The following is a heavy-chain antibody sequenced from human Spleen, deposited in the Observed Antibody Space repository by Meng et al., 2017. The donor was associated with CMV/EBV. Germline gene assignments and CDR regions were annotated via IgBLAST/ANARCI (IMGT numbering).Heavy chain of an antibody. D-gene: IGHD6-19*01. J-gene: IGHJ4*02. V-gene: IGHV4-31*03. CDR2: IYYTGTT. CDR3: ARGISGAKDS. Sequence: CSVSGYSISGGGYFWSWVRQHPGKGLEWIGYIYYTGTTYYNPSLKSRLTISTDMSKNQFSLKVSSVTAADTAVYYCARGISGAKDSWGQGILVTVSS. CDR1: GYSISGGGYF.